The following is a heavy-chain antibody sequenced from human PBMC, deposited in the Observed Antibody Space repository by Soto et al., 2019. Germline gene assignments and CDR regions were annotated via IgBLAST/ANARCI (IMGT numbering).Heavy chain of an antibody. V-gene: IGHV4-59*01. Sequence: PSETLSLTCTVSGGSISSYCWSWIRQPPGKGLEWIGYIYYSGSTNYNPSLKSRVTISVDTSKNQFSLKLSSVTAADTAVYYCARLWGWYFDYWGQGTLVTVSS. J-gene: IGHJ4*02. CDR1: GGSISSYC. CDR2: IYYSGST. D-gene: IGHD2-21*01. CDR3: ARLWGWYFDY.